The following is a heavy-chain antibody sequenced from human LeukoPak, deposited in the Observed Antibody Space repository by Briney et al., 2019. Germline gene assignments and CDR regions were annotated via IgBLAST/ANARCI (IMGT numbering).Heavy chain of an antibody. D-gene: IGHD4-17*01. Sequence: GGSLRLSCSASGFSVSSNYMNWVRQAPGKGLEWVSVIYNGDRIHYADSVKGRFTISSDNSKNTVYLQMNSLRAEDTAVYYCILTTVTTSVEYWGQGTLATVSS. J-gene: IGHJ4*02. CDR1: GFSVSSNY. V-gene: IGHV3-53*01. CDR2: IYNGDRI. CDR3: ILTTVTTSVEY.